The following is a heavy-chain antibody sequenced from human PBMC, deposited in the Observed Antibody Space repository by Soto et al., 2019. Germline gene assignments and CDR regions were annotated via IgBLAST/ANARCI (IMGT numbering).Heavy chain of an antibody. Sequence: AVKVSCKASGGTFSSYAISWVRQAPGQGLEWMGGIIPIFGTANYAQKFQGRVTITADESTSTAYMELSSLRSEDTAVYYCARDGADCSSTSCYRLYAFDIWGQGTMVTVSS. V-gene: IGHV1-69*13. CDR1: GGTFSSYA. CDR3: ARDGADCSSTSCYRLYAFDI. D-gene: IGHD2-2*02. CDR2: IIPIFGTA. J-gene: IGHJ3*02.